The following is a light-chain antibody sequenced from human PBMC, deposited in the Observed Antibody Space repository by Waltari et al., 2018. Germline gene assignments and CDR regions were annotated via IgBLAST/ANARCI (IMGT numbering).Light chain of an antibody. V-gene: IGKV1-12*01. J-gene: IGKJ1*01. CDR3: QQANNFPRT. CDR1: QNIGSW. Sequence: DIQMTQSPSFVSAFVGDRVTISCRASQNIGSWLAWYQQKPGQAPKLLIYSASSLQSGVPSRFSGPGSGTDFTLTISSLQPEDFATYYCQQANNFPRTFGQGTKVEI. CDR2: SAS.